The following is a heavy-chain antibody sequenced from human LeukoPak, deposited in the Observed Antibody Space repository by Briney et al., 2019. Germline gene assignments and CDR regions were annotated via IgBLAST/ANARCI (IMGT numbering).Heavy chain of an antibody. D-gene: IGHD6-13*01. CDR3: TRVFMGDEYSSSGY. V-gene: IGHV3-74*01. Sequence: GGSLRLSCAASGFTFSRYYMHWVRQAPGKGLVWVSRINSDGSSTTYADSVKGRFTISRDDAKNTLYLQMSSLKVEDTAVYYCTRVFMGDEYSSSGYWGQGTLVTVSS. J-gene: IGHJ4*02. CDR2: INSDGSST. CDR1: GFTFSRYY.